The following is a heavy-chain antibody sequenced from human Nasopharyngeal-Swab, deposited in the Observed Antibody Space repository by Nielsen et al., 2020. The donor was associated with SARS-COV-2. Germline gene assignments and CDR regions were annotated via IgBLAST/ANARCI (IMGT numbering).Heavy chain of an antibody. D-gene: IGHD4-17*01. V-gene: IGHV3-11*04. CDR3: ARTSPVYGDYDAFDI. CDR2: ISSSGSTI. Sequence: WIRQPPGKGLEWVSYISSSGSTIYYADSVKGRVTISRDNAKNSLYLQMNSLRAEDTAVYYCARTSPVYGDYDAFDIWGQGTMVTVSS. J-gene: IGHJ3*02.